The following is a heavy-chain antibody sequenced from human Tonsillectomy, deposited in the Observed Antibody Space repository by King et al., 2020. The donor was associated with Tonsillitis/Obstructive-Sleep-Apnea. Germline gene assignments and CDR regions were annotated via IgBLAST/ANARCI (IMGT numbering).Heavy chain of an antibody. V-gene: IGHV3-48*03. Sequence: VQLVESGGGLVQPGGSLRLSCAASGFTFSSYEMNWVRQAPGKGLEWVSYISSSGSTIYYADSVKGRFTISRDNAKNSLYLQMTSLRAEDTAVYYCARITTRDYVWWSYRSSPFDAFDIWGQGTMVTVSS. J-gene: IGHJ3*02. CDR3: ARITTRDYVWWSYRSSPFDAFDI. D-gene: IGHD3-16*02. CDR1: GFTFSSYE. CDR2: ISSSGSTI.